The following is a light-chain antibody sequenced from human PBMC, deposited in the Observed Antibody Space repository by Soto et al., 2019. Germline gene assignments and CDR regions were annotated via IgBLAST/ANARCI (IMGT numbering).Light chain of an antibody. CDR2: DAS. CDR1: QSVSSN. V-gene: IGKV3-15*01. CDR3: QQYDDWPET. J-gene: IGKJ1*01. Sequence: EKVMTQSPATLSVSPGERATLSCRASQSVSSNLAWYQQKPGQAPRLLIYDASTRATGIPARFSGSGSGTEFTLSLSRLKSEDLAVYYCQQYDDWPETFGQGTKVEIK.